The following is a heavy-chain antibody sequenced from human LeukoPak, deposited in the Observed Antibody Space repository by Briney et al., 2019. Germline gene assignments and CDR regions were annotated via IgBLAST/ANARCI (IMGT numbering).Heavy chain of an antibody. V-gene: IGHV3-23*01. Sequence: PGGSLRLSCAASGFTFSSYAMSWVRQAPGKGLEWVSAISGSGGSTYYADSVKGRFTISRDNSKNTLYLQMNSLRAEDTAVYYRAKFPIVVVVAASLDYWGQGTLVTVSS. CDR3: AKFPIVVVVAASLDY. CDR2: ISGSGGST. D-gene: IGHD2-15*01. CDR1: GFTFSSYA. J-gene: IGHJ4*02.